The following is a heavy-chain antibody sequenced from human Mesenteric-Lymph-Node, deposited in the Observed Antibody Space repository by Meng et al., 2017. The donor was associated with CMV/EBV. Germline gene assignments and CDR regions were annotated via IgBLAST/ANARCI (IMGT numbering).Heavy chain of an antibody. D-gene: IGHD3-10*01. Sequence: ASVKVSCKASGYTFTGYYLYWVRQAPGQGLEWMGWIDPNSGGTNYAQKFQGRVTMTRDTSISTGYMDLIRLISDDTAMYYCARFGFEGALYFDYWGQGTLVTVSS. CDR2: IDPNSGGT. J-gene: IGHJ4*02. V-gene: IGHV1-2*02. CDR3: ARFGFEGALYFDY. CDR1: GYTFTGYY.